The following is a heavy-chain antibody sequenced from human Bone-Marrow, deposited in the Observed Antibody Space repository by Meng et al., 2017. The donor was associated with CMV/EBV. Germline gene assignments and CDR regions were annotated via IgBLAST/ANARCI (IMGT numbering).Heavy chain of an antibody. D-gene: IGHD6-13*01. J-gene: IGHJ5*02. CDR2: INPSGGST. CDR1: GYTFTSYD. V-gene: IGHV1-46*01. Sequence: ASVKVSCKASGYTFTSYDINWVRQATGQGLEWMGIINPSGGSTSYAQKFQGRVTMTRDTSTSTVYMELSSLRSEDTAVYYCARGGEIAAAGTRWFDPWGQGTLVTVSS. CDR3: ARGGEIAAAGTRWFDP.